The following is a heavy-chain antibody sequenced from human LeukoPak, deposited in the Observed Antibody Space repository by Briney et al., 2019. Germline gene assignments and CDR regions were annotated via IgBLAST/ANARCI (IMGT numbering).Heavy chain of an antibody. CDR3: ARGPRRAYSSSSGVDY. CDR2: INHSGST. Sequence: SETPSLTCAVYGGSFSGYYWSWIRQPPGKGLEWIGEINHSGSTNYNPSLKSRVTISVDTSKNQFSLKLSSVTAADTAVYYCARGPRRAYSSSSGVDYWGQGTLVTVSS. J-gene: IGHJ4*02. CDR1: GGSFSGYY. V-gene: IGHV4-34*01. D-gene: IGHD6-6*01.